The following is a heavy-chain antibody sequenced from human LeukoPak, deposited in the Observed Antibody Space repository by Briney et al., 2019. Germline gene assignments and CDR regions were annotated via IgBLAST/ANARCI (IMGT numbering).Heavy chain of an antibody. CDR1: GFTFSDYY. V-gene: IGHV3-11*01. J-gene: IGHJ4*02. CDR3: TTYDILTGYYYY. Sequence: GGSLRLSCAASGFTFSDYYMSWIRQAPGKGLEWVSYISSSGSTIYYADSVKGRFTISRDNAKNSLYLQMNSLRAEDTAVYYCTTYDILTGYYYYWGQGTLVTVSS. D-gene: IGHD3-9*01. CDR2: ISSSGSTI.